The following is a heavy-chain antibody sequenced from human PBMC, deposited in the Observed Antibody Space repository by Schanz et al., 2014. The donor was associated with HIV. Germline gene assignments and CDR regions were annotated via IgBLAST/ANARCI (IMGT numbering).Heavy chain of an antibody. Sequence: EVQLLESGGGLVQPGGSLRLSCVASGFNFSRYNMNWVRQTPGKGLEWISFISGSSDVIYYADSVKGRFSISRDNAKNSMYLQMNSLRDEDTAVYYCARAPSDFWMAYFDYWGQGTLVTVSS. D-gene: IGHD3-3*01. V-gene: IGHV3-48*02. CDR2: ISGSSDVI. CDR1: GFNFSRYN. CDR3: ARAPSDFWMAYFDY. J-gene: IGHJ4*02.